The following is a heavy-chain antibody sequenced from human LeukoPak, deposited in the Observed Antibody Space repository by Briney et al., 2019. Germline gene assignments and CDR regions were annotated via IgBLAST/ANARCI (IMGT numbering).Heavy chain of an antibody. J-gene: IGHJ3*02. CDR2: ISGSGGST. CDR1: GFTFSSYA. Sequence: GGSLRLSCAASGFTFSSYAMSWVRQAPGKGLEWVSAISGSGGSTYYADSVKGRFTISRDNSKNTLYLQMNSLRAEDTALYYCAKDSSGWYRAFDIWGQGTMVTVSS. D-gene: IGHD6-19*01. V-gene: IGHV3-23*01. CDR3: AKDSSGWYRAFDI.